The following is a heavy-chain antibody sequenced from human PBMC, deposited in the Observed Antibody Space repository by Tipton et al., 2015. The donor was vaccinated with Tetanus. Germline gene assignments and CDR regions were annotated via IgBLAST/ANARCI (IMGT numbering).Heavy chain of an antibody. V-gene: IGHV1-18*01. D-gene: IGHD5-18*01. Sequence: QSGAEVKKPGASVKVSCKASGYTFTSYGISWVRQAPGQGLEWMGWISVYNGNTNYAQKVQGRVTMTTDTPTSTAYMELRSLGSDDTAVYYCARGGAQLWLERRPLCYYYGMDGWGQGTTVTVSS. CDR3: ARGGAQLWLERRPLCYYYGMDG. CDR2: ISVYNGNT. CDR1: GYTFTSYG. J-gene: IGHJ6*02.